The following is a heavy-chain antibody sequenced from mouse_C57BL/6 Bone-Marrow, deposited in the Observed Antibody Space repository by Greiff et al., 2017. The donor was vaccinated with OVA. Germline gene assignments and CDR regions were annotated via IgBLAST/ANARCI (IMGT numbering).Heavy chain of an antibody. J-gene: IGHJ1*03. CDR3: ASPYGSTYWYFDV. CDR2: INPSNGGT. D-gene: IGHD2-2*01. CDR1: GYTFTSYW. V-gene: IGHV1-53*01. Sequence: VKLMESGTELVKPGASVKLSCKASGYTFTSYWMHWVKQRPGQGLEWIGNINPSNGGTNYNEKFKSKATLTVDKSSSTAYMQLSSLTSEDSAVYYCASPYGSTYWYFDVWGTGTTVTVSS.